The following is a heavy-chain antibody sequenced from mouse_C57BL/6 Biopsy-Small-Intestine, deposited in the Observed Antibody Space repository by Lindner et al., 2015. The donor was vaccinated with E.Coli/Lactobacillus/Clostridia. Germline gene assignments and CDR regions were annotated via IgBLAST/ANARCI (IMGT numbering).Heavy chain of an antibody. D-gene: IGHD2-12*01. CDR1: GYPFTSYD. CDR3: TRRAYDPQNLLRSWFDS. V-gene: IGHV1S55*01. J-gene: IGHJ3*01. CDR2: VNPKSGNA. Sequence: SVKVSCKASGYPFTSYDINWVRQATGQGPEWMGWVNPKSGNAGYAQKFQGRVTMTSDTSISTAYMELSGLRSEDSAVYYCTRRAYDPQNLLRSWFDSWGQGTLVTVS.